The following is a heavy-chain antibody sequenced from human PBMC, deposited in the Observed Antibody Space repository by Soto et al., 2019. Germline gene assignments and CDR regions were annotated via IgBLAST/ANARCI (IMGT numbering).Heavy chain of an antibody. CDR3: XXXXXXXGMDLDY. CDR2: INADGIKK. D-gene: IGHD3-10*01. V-gene: IGHV3-74*01. CDR1: GFTFSPYW. Sequence: EVQLVESGGGLVQPGGSLTLSCAASGFTFSPYWMYWVRQAPGKGLVWVSRINADGIKKSLADSVKGRFTISRDNAKXXXXXXXXXXXXXXXXXXXXXXXXXXXGMDLDYWGQGTPVTVSS. J-gene: IGHJ4*02.